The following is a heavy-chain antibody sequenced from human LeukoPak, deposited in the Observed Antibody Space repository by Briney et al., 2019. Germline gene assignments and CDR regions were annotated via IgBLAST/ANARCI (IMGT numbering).Heavy chain of an antibody. CDR2: IIPIFGTA. V-gene: IGHV1-69*13. Sequence: SVKVSCKAYGGTFSSYAISWVRQAPGQGLEWMGGIIPIFGTANYAQKFQGRVTITADESTSTAYMELSSLRSEDTAVYYCARDGNNWNALVDYMDVWGKGTTVTVSS. CDR3: ARDGNNWNALVDYMDV. D-gene: IGHD1-20*01. CDR1: GGTFSSYA. J-gene: IGHJ6*03.